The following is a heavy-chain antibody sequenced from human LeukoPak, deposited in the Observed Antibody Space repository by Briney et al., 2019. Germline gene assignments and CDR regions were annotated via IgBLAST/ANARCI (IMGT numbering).Heavy chain of an antibody. V-gene: IGHV1-18*01. CDR3: ARDAVSTTTAGGIDY. Sequence: ASVKVSCKASGYTFTNYVISWVRQAPGQGLDWMGWISAYSGYTHYAQKIQGRVTVTTEASTSTAYMELRSLTSYDTAVYYCARDAVSTTTAGGIDYWGQGTLVTVSS. CDR1: GYTFTNYV. J-gene: IGHJ4*02. CDR2: ISAYSGYT. D-gene: IGHD5/OR15-5a*01.